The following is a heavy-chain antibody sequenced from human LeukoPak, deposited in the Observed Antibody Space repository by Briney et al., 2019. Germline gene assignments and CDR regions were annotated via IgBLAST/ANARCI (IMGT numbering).Heavy chain of an antibody. D-gene: IGHD5-24*01. V-gene: IGHV1-46*01. Sequence: ASVKVSCKASGYTFTSYGISWVRQDPGQGLEWMGLINPGGDNTDYAQNFQGRVTMTRDTSTSTVYMGLSSLRSEDTAVYYCARIRDGYNDAYDIWGQGTMVTVSS. CDR3: ARIRDGYNDAYDI. CDR1: GYTFTSYG. J-gene: IGHJ3*02. CDR2: INPGGDNT.